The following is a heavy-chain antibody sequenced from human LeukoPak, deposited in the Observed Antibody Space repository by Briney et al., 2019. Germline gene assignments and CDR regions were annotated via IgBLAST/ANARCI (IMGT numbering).Heavy chain of an antibody. Sequence: ASVKVSCKASGGTFSSYAINWVRQAPGQGLEWMGRIIPILGIANYAQKFQGRVTITADKSTSTAYMELSSLRSEDTAVYYCARDMTQIDYWGQGTLVTVSS. CDR3: ARDMTQIDY. CDR2: IIPILGIA. J-gene: IGHJ4*02. V-gene: IGHV1-69*04. CDR1: GGTFSSYA.